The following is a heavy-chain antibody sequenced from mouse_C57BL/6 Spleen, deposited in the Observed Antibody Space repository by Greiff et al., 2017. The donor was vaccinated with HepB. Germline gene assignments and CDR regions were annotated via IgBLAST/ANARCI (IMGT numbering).Heavy chain of an antibody. J-gene: IGHJ4*01. Sequence: QVQLQQSGAELVRPGSSVKLSCKASGYTFTSYCMHWVKQRPRKGLEWIGNIDPSDSETNYNQKFKDKATLTVYKSSSTAYMQLSSLTSEDSAVYYFSASYCVSSFAAMDDWGQGTSVTVSS. CDR3: SASYCVSSFAAMDD. V-gene: IGHV1-52*01. CDR2: IDPSDSET. D-gene: IGHD1-1*01. CDR1: GYTFTSYC.